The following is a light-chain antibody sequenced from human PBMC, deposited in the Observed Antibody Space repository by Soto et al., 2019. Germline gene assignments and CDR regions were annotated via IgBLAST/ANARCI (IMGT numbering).Light chain of an antibody. CDR1: SGDVGNYNY. Sequence: QSALTQPASVSGSPGQSITISCIGTSGDVGNYNYVSWYQQHPGKVPKLMIYEVSNRPSGVSHRFSGSKSGNTASLTISGLQAEDEADYYRSSYTTSSTYVFGTGTKVTVL. CDR3: SSYTTSSTYV. CDR2: EVS. V-gene: IGLV2-14*01. J-gene: IGLJ1*01.